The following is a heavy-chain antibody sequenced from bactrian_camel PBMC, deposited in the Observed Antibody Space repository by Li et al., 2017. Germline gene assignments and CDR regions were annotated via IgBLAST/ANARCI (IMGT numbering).Heavy chain of an antibody. D-gene: IGHD6*01. J-gene: IGHJ6*01. CDR3: AAVARSWNGRSWYCPTTNFRY. CDR1: GNRYSRYC. CDR2: IDTGGGST. V-gene: IGHV3S1*01. Sequence: QVQLVESGGGSVQAGGSLRLSCVASGNRYSRYCMGWFRQAPGKEREGVATIDTGGGSTYYSDSVKGRFTISHDNAKNTLYLQMNSLKPEDTATYYCAAVARSWNGRSWYCPTTNFRYWGQGTQVTVS.